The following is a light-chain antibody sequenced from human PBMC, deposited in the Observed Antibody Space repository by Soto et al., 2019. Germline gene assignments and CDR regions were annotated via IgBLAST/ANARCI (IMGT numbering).Light chain of an antibody. V-gene: IGKV3-15*01. Sequence: EIWMTQSPATLSVSPGERATLSCGASQSVSSKLAWYQQKPGQAPRLLIYGASTRATGIPARFSGSGSATEFTLTISSLKSEDFAVYYGQQYNNWPTGTFGQGTQVDIK. J-gene: IGKJ1*01. CDR1: QSVSSK. CDR2: GAS. CDR3: QQYNNWPTGT.